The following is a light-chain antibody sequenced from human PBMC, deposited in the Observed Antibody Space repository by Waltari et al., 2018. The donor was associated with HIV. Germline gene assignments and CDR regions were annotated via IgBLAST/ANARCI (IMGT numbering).Light chain of an antibody. J-gene: IGKJ5*01. CDR2: GAS. CDR3: QLYSSSIT. V-gene: IGKV3-20*01. Sequence: EIVLTQSPGTLSLSPGERATLSCRAPQSVSSSYLAWYQQKPGQAPRLLIYGASTRATGVPDRFSGSGSGTDFTLTISRLEPEDFAVYFCQLYSSSITFGQGTRLEIK. CDR1: QSVSSSY.